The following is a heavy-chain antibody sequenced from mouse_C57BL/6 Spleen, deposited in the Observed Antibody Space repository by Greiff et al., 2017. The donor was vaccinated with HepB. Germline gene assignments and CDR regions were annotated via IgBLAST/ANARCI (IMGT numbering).Heavy chain of an antibody. CDR3: ARARTGTGWYFDV. Sequence: EVNVVESGGGLVKPGGSLKLSCAASGFTFSSYAMSWVRQTPEKRLEWVATISDGGSYTYYPDNVKGRFTISRDNAKNNLYLQMSHLKSEDTAMYYCARARTGTGWYFDVWGTGTTVTVSS. CDR2: ISDGGSYT. V-gene: IGHV5-4*03. D-gene: IGHD4-1*01. CDR1: GFTFSSYA. J-gene: IGHJ1*03.